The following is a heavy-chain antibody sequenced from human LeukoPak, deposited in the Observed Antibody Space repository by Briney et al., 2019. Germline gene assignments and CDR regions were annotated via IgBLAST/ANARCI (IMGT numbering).Heavy chain of an antibody. CDR1: GFTFSSYW. D-gene: IGHD5-24*01. CDR3: ARDLGRDDYGL. J-gene: IGHJ4*02. V-gene: IGHV3-74*01. Sequence: TGGSLRLSCAASGFTFSSYWMHWVPQAPGKGLVWVSLISSDGSSTSYADSVKGRFTISRDNAKNTLYLQMNSLRAEDTAVYYCARDLGRDDYGLWGQGTLVTVSS. CDR2: ISSDGSST.